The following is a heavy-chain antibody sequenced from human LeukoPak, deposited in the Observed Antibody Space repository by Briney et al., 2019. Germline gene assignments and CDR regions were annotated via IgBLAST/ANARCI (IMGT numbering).Heavy chain of an antibody. D-gene: IGHD3-3*01. CDR3: ARGRVQLSGGYDFWVNYYYYMDV. J-gene: IGHJ6*03. V-gene: IGHV4-39*07. CDR1: GGSISSSSYY. CDR2: VNHSGST. Sequence: SETLSLTCTVSGGSISSSSYYWGWIRQPPGKGLEWIGEVNHSGSTNYNPSLKSRVTISVDTSKNQFSLKLSSVTAADTAVYYCARGRVQLSGGYDFWVNYYYYMDVWGKGTTVTVSS.